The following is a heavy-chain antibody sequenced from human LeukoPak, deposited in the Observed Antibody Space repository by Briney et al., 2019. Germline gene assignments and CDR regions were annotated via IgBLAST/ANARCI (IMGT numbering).Heavy chain of an antibody. CDR2: ISSSGSTI. CDR1: GFTFSNYW. V-gene: IGHV3-48*04. CDR3: ARGRYFDWSGVDAFDI. J-gene: IGHJ3*02. Sequence: GGSLRLSCAASGFTFSNYWLSWVRQAPGKGLEWVSYISSSGSTIYYADSVKGRFTISRDNAKNSLYLQMNSLRAEDTAVYYCARGRYFDWSGVDAFDIWGQGTMVTVSS. D-gene: IGHD3-9*01.